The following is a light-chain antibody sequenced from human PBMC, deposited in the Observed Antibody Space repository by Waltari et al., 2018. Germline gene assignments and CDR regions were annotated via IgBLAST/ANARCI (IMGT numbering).Light chain of an antibody. CDR2: GAS. Sequence: EIVLTQSPGTLSLSPGERATLSCRASQSVTSNYLAWYQQRPGQAPRFLIYGASNRATGIPDRFSGSGSGTDFSLTINRLEPEDFAVYYCQQYDRSPETFGQGTKLEIK. CDR3: QQYDRSPET. J-gene: IGKJ2*01. V-gene: IGKV3-20*01. CDR1: QSVTSNY.